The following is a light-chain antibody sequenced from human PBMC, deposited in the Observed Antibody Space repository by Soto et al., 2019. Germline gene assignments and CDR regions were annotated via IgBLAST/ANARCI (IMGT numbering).Light chain of an antibody. CDR1: NGDVGSYDL. J-gene: IGLJ2*01. Sequence: QSVLTQPASVSGSPGQSITISCTGTNGDVGSYDLVSWYQRYPGEAPKLIIYEVNKRPSGISNRFSGSKSGNTASLTISGLQAEDDAEYDCCSYAGSNSLIFGGGTKLTVL. CDR3: CSYAGSNSLI. CDR2: EVN. V-gene: IGLV2-23*02.